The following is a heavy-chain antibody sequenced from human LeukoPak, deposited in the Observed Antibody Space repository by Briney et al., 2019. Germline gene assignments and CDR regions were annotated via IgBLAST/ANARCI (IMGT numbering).Heavy chain of an antibody. D-gene: IGHD1-26*01. CDR2: IYYSGST. CDR3: ARLAVIVGATDN. Sequence: SETLSLTCTVSGGSISSSSYYWGWIRQPPGKGLEWIGSIYYSGSTYYNPSLKSRVTISVDTSKNQFSLKLSSVTAADTAVYYCARLAVIVGATDNWGQGTLVTVSS. CDR1: GGSISSSSYY. V-gene: IGHV4-39*01. J-gene: IGHJ4*02.